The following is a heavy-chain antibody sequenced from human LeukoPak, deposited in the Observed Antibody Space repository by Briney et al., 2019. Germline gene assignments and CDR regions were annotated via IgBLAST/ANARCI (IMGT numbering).Heavy chain of an antibody. Sequence: PGASVKVSCKASGYTFTSYAMHWVRQAPGQRLEWMGWINAGNGNTKYSQKFQGRVTITRDTSASTAYMELSSLRSEDTAVYYCARDHFRDDILTGCDYWGQGTLVTVSS. CDR2: INAGNGNT. CDR1: GYTFTSYA. CDR3: ARDHFRDDILTGCDY. D-gene: IGHD3-9*01. J-gene: IGHJ4*02. V-gene: IGHV1-3*01.